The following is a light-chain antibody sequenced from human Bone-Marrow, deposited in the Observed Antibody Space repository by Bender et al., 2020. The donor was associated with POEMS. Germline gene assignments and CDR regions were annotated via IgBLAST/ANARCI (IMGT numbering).Light chain of an antibody. CDR3: CSYAGSRTWV. CDR2: EVN. J-gene: IGLJ3*02. CDR1: STDVGNYKL. Sequence: QSALTQPASVSGSPGQSITISCTGTSTDVGNYKLVSWYQQHPDKAPQLMIYEVNKRPSGISDHFSGSKSGNTASLTISGLQAEDEADYYCCSYAGSRTWVFGGGTKLTVL. V-gene: IGLV2-23*02.